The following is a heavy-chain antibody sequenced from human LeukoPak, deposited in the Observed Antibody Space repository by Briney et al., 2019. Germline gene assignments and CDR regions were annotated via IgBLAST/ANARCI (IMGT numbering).Heavy chain of an antibody. J-gene: IGHJ4*02. D-gene: IGHD4-17*01. Sequence: PGGSLRLSCAASGFTFSSYGMHWVRQAPGKGLEWVAVISYDGSNKYYADSVKGRFTISRDNSKNTLYLQMNSLRAEDTAVYYCAEEWTPPHDYGDVWGQGTLVTVSS. CDR1: GFTFSSYG. CDR3: AEEWTPPHDYGDV. V-gene: IGHV3-30*18. CDR2: ISYDGSNK.